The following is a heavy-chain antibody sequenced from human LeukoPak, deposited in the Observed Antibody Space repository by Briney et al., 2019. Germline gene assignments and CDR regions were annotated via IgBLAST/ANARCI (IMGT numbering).Heavy chain of an antibody. J-gene: IGHJ5*02. CDR2: IIPIFGIA. D-gene: IGHD4-17*01. V-gene: IGHV1-69*04. CDR3: ARAHTVTIYSGFDP. CDR1: GGTFSSYA. Sequence: SVKVSFKASGGTFSSYAISWVRQAPGQGLEWMGRIIPIFGIANYAQKFQGRVTITADKSTSTAYMELSSLRSEDTAVYYCARAHTVTIYSGFDPWGQGTLVTVSS.